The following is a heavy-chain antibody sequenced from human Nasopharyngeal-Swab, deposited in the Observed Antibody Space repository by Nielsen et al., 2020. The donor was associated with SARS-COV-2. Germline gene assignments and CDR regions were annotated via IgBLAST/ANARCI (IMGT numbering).Heavy chain of an antibody. CDR1: GDSIISFNW. J-gene: IGHJ4*02. D-gene: IGHD1-26*01. CDR3: ARNLYTTTWKTLFDF. V-gene: IGHV4-4*02. Sequence: GSLGLSCDVSGDSIISFNWWSWVRQSPGKGLEWIGEIYHGGNTNYNPSLRSRVTISMDKSKNQFSLTLSSVTAADTAVYYCARNLYTTTWKTLFDFWGQGTLVTVSS. CDR2: IYHGGNT.